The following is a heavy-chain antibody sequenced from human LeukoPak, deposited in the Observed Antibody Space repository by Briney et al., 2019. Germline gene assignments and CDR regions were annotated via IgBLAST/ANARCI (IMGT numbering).Heavy chain of an antibody. D-gene: IGHD1-14*01. J-gene: IGHJ4*02. V-gene: IGHV3-23*01. CDR3: AKDPFGNQLYYFDY. CDR2: ISGSGGST. Sequence: GGSLRLSCAASGFTFSSYAMSWVRQAPGKGLEWVSAISGSGGSTYYADSVKGRFTISRDNSKKMWYLQMNSLRAEDTAVYYCAKDPFGNQLYYFDYWGQGTLVTVSS. CDR1: GFTFSSYA.